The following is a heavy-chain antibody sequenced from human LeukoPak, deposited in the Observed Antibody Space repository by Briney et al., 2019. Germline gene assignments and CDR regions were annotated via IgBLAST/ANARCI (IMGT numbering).Heavy chain of an antibody. D-gene: IGHD5-12*01. CDR1: GFTFSSYW. CDR2: IKEDGSEK. V-gene: IGHV3-7*01. J-gene: IGHJ4*02. Sequence: GGSLRLSCAASGFTFSSYWMSWVRQAPGKGLEWVANIKEDGSEKYYVDSVKGRFTISRDNAKNSLYLQMNSLRAEDTAVYYCARVGYSGYETVSFDYWGQGTLVTVSS. CDR3: ARVGYSGYETVSFDY.